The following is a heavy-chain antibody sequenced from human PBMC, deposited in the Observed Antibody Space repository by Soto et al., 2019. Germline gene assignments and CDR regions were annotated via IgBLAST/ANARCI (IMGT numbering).Heavy chain of an antibody. CDR1: GFTFSSYA. Sequence: GESLKISCAASGFTFSSYAMSWVRQAPGKGLEWVSAISGSGGSTYYADSVKGRFTISRDNSKNTLYLQMNSLRAEDTAVYYCARNSRDSYYFDYWGQGTLVTVSS. CDR3: ARNSRDSYYFDY. D-gene: IGHD2-21*02. J-gene: IGHJ4*02. V-gene: IGHV3-23*01. CDR2: ISGSGGST.